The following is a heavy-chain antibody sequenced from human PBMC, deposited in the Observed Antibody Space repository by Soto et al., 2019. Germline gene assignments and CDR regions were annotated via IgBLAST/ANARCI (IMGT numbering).Heavy chain of an antibody. CDR1: GGSVSSGNW. J-gene: IGHJ4*02. CDR3: ARHVAVPRSRGSDY. D-gene: IGHD6-19*01. V-gene: IGHV4-4*02. CDR2: TYHSGTT. Sequence: QVQLQESGPGLVKPSGTLSLTCAVSGGSVSSGNWWSWVRQPPGKGLEWIGETYHSGTTNYNPSLKSRVTISLDKSEDQISLNLRSVPAAGTAVYYCARHVAVPRSRGSDYWGQGALVTVSS.